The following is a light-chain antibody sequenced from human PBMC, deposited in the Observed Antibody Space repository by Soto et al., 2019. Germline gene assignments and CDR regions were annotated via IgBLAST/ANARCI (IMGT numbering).Light chain of an antibody. CDR3: QQYDHWWLT. J-gene: IGKJ5*01. CDR1: QSVGNN. Sequence: EIEMTQSPATLSLSPGERATVSCRASQSVGNNLAWYQQKSGQAPRLLIYSASTRATGIPARFSGSGFGTEFTLTVSSLHSEDFAIYYCQQYDHWWLTFGQGTRLEIK. CDR2: SAS. V-gene: IGKV3-15*01.